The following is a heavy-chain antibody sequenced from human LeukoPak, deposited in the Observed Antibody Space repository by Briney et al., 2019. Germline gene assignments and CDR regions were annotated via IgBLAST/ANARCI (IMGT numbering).Heavy chain of an antibody. CDR2: ISWNSGSI. CDR3: AKDMNLAFGGPDY. Sequence: AGRSLRLSCAASGFTFDDYAMHWVRQAPGKGLEWVSGISWNSGSIGYADSVKGRFTISRDDAKNSLYLQMNSLRAEDTALYYCAKDMNLAFGGPDYWGQGTLVTVSS. CDR1: GFTFDDYA. V-gene: IGHV3-9*01. D-gene: IGHD3-16*01. J-gene: IGHJ4*02.